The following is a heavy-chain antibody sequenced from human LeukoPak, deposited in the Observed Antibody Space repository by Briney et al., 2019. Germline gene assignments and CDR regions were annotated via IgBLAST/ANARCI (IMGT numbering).Heavy chain of an antibody. CDR2: IRYDGSNK. CDR1: GFTFSNYG. J-gene: IGHJ6*03. Sequence: GGSLRLSCTASGFTFSNYGMHWVRQAPGKGLEWVAFIRYDGSNKYYADSVKGRFTISRDNSKNTLYLQMNSLRADDTAVYYCAREIRDQTFYDYYYIDVWGKGTTVTVSS. CDR3: AREIRDQTFYDYYYIDV. D-gene: IGHD4-17*01. V-gene: IGHV3-30*02.